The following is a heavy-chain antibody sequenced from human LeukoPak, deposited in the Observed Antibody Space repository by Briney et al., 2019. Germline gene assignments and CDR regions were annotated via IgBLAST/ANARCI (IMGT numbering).Heavy chain of an antibody. V-gene: IGHV4-39*07. CDR1: GGSISSNTYY. J-gene: IGHJ2*01. CDR3: ARVNDILTGYFDL. Sequence: SETLSLTCTVSGGSISSNTYYWGWIRQPPGKGLEWIGSIYYSGSTYYNPSLKSRVTISVDTSKNQFSLKLSSVTAADTAVYYCARVNDILTGYFDLWGRGTLVTVSS. D-gene: IGHD3-9*01. CDR2: IYYSGST.